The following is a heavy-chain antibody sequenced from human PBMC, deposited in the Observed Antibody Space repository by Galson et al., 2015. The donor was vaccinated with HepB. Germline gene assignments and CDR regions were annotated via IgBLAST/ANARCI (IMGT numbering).Heavy chain of an antibody. J-gene: IGHJ5*02. Sequence: SLRLSCAASGFTFSSYAMHWVRQAPGKGLEWVAVISYDGSNKYYADSVKGRFTISRDNSKNTLYLQMNSLRAEDTAVYYCSRGKHDYGDYEDPVGWFDPWGQGTLVTVSS. CDR3: SRGKHDYGDYEDPVGWFDP. V-gene: IGHV3-30-3*01. D-gene: IGHD4-17*01. CDR1: GFTFSSYA. CDR2: ISYDGSNK.